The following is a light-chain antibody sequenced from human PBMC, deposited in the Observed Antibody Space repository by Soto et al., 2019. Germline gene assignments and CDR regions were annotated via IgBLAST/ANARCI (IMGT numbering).Light chain of an antibody. CDR1: QSVNSNY. CDR2: GAS. Sequence: DIVLTQSPGTLSLSPGERATLSCRASQSVNSNYLAWYQQKPGQAPRLLIFGASTRAPGISDRFRGSGSGTDFTLIISRLEPEDFVVYYCHQYGTSPWTFGQGTKVEIK. J-gene: IGKJ1*01. CDR3: HQYGTSPWT. V-gene: IGKV3-20*01.